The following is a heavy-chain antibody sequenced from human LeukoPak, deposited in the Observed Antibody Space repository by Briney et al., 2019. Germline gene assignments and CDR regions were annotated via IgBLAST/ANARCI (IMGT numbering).Heavy chain of an antibody. Sequence: SETLSLTCAVSGGSISRGDDSWSWIRQPPGEGLEWIGFIYKSGNTYYNPSLKRRVTLTVETSQNQFSLKLSSVTAADTAVYYCARGRRTGTTWGRSYYFDYWGQGTLVTVSS. CDR2: IYKSGNT. J-gene: IGHJ4*02. D-gene: IGHD1-1*01. V-gene: IGHV4-30-4*07. CDR1: GGSISRGDDS. CDR3: ARGRRTGTTWGRSYYFDY.